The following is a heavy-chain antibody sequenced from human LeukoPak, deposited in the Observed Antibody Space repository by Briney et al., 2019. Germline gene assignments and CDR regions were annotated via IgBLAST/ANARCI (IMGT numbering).Heavy chain of an antibody. CDR1: GFTFSSYS. J-gene: IGHJ2*01. CDR2: ISSSSSYI. V-gene: IGHV3-21*01. Sequence: PGWSLRLSCAASGFTFSSYSMNWVRQAPGKGLEWDSSISSSSSYIYYADSVKGRFTISRDNAKNSLYLQMNSLRAEDTAVYYCARDLQLNFDLWGRGTLVTVSS. D-gene: IGHD6-13*01. CDR3: ARDLQLNFDL.